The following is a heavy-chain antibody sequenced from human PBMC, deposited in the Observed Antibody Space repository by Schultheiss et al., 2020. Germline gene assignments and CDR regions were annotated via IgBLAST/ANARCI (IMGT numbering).Heavy chain of an antibody. J-gene: IGHJ4*02. D-gene: IGHD6-13*01. Sequence: SETLSLTCTVSGGSISSYYWSWIRQPPGKGLEWIGYIYYSGSTNYNPSLKSRVTISVDTSKNQFSLKLSSVTAADTAVYYCARHHPYSSSWPYYFDYWGQGTLVNVSS. V-gene: IGHV4-59*08. CDR3: ARHHPYSSSWPYYFDY. CDR1: GGSISSYY. CDR2: IYYSGST.